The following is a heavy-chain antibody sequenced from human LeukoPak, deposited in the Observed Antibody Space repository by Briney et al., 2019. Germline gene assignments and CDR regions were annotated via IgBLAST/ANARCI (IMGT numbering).Heavy chain of an antibody. J-gene: IGHJ4*02. CDR2: IYYSGYT. Sequence: PSETLSLTCTVSGGSISSYYWSWIRQPPGKGLKWIGNIYYSGYTTYSPSLRSRVTISVDTSKNQFSLKLSSVTAADTAAYYCARGRYSSSSVGYWGQGTLVTVSS. CDR1: GGSISSYY. D-gene: IGHD6-6*01. CDR3: ARGRYSSSSVGY. V-gene: IGHV4-59*01.